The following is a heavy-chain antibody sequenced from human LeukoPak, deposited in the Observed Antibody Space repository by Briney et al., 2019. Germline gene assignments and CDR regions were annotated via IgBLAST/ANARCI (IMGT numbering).Heavy chain of an antibody. CDR2: INHSGST. V-gene: IGHV4-34*01. J-gene: IGHJ4*02. D-gene: IGHD5-18*01. CDR1: GGSFSGYY. CDR3: ASRVDTAMAPFDY. Sequence: PSETLSLTCAVYGGSFSGYYWSWIRQPPGKGLEWIGEINHSGSTNYNPSLKSRVTISVDTSKNQFSLKLSSVIAADTAVYYCASRVDTAMAPFDYWGQGTLVTVSS.